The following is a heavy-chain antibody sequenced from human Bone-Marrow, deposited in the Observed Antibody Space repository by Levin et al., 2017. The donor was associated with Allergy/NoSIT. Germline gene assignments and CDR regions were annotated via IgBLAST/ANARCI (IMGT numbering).Heavy chain of an antibody. Sequence: GESLKISCAASGFTFSSYGMHWVRQAPGKGLEWVAVIWYDGSNKYYADSVKGRFTISRDNSKNTLYLQMNSLRAEDTAVYYCARIMGPLVAATTYYFDYWGQGTLVTVSS. CDR2: IWYDGSNK. CDR1: GFTFSSYG. CDR3: ARIMGPLVAATTYYFDY. J-gene: IGHJ4*02. V-gene: IGHV3-33*01. D-gene: IGHD2-15*01.